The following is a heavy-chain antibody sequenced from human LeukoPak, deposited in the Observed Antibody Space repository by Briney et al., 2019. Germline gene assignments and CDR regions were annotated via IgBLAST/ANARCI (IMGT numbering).Heavy chain of an antibody. D-gene: IGHD6-19*01. V-gene: IGHV4-59*01. Sequence: SETLSLTCTVSGGSISGFHWVWIRQPPGKGLEWIGDIYSSGHTNYNSSLRSRVTMSIDTAKSQFSLKVDSVTAADTAVYYCARGGQWVETNYFDPWGQGTLVSVSS. CDR2: IYSSGHT. CDR3: ARGGQWVETNYFDP. CDR1: GGSISGFH. J-gene: IGHJ5*02.